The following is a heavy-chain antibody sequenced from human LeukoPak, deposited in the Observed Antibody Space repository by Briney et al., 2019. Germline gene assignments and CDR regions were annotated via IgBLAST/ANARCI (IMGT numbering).Heavy chain of an antibody. V-gene: IGHV3-7*01. D-gene: IGHD6-19*01. CDR2: IKQDGSEK. CDR1: VYTFSRYW. J-gene: IGHJ4*02. CDR3: ASTPYSSGCYD. Sequence: PGGSLRLSCAPSVYTFSRYWVSWVRQAPGGGVEGVANIKQDGSEKYYVDSVKGRFTISRDNAKNSLYLQMNSLRAEDTAVYYCASTPYSSGCYDWGQGTLVTVSS.